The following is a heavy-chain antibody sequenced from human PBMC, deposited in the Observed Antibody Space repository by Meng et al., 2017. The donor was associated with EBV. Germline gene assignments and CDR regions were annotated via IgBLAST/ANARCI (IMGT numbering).Heavy chain of an antibody. CDR2: IYWDDAK. J-gene: IGHJ4*02. D-gene: IGHD3-10*01. CDR1: GIALTTSGVG. V-gene: IGHV2-5*02. CDR3: AHSKYYSDSGGYWDYFDD. Sequence: QIRCKESGPTRVKPTPTLLLTCTFSGIALTTSGVGVGWIRQPPGKALEWLAVIYWDDAKRYSPSLKNRLTITKDTSKNQVVLTMTNMDPVDTATYFCAHSKYYSDSGGYWDYFDDWGQGTLVTVSS.